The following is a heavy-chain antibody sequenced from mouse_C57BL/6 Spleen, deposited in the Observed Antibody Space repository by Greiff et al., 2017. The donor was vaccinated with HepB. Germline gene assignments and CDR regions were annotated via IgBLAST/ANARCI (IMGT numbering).Heavy chain of an antibody. Sequence: VQLQESGAELVRPGTSVKMSCKASGYTFTNYWIGWAKQRPGHGLEWIGDIYPGGGYTNYNEKFKGKATLTADKSSSTAYMQFSSLTSEDSAIYYCATGTWAYFDYWGQGTTLTVSS. CDR3: ATGTWAYFDY. D-gene: IGHD4-1*01. CDR2: IYPGGGYT. J-gene: IGHJ2*01. V-gene: IGHV1-63*01. CDR1: GYTFTNYW.